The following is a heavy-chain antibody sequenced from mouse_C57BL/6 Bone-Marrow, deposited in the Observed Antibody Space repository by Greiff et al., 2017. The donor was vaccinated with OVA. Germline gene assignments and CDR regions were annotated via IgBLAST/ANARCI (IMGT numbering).Heavy chain of an antibody. V-gene: IGHV14-4*01. Sequence: EVKLQESGAELVRPGASVKLSCTASGFNIKDDYMHWVKERPEQGLEWIGWIDPENGDTEYASKFQGKATITADTSSKTVYLHLSSLTSEDTAVYYCTTYRYWGQGNTLTVSS. CDR2: IDPENGDT. J-gene: IGHJ2*01. CDR1: GFNIKDDY. CDR3: TTYRY.